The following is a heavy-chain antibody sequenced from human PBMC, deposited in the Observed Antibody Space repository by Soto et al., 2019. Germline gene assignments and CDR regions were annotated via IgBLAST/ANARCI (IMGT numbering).Heavy chain of an antibody. CDR1: GGTFSSYT. CDR3: ARDGSAAVSSARNWFDP. Sequence: QVQLVQSGAEVKKPGSSVKVSCKASGGTFSSYTISWVRQAPGQGLEWMGRIIPILGIANYAQKFQGRVTSTADKDTSTAYMELGSLRSEDTAVYYCARDGSAAVSSARNWFDPWGQGTLVTVSS. V-gene: IGHV1-69*08. D-gene: IGHD6-13*01. CDR2: IIPILGIA. J-gene: IGHJ5*02.